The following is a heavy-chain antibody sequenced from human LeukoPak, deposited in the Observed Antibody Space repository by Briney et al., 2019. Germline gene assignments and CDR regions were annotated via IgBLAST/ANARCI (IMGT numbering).Heavy chain of an antibody. CDR2: IWYDGSNK. V-gene: IGHV3-33*06. J-gene: IGHJ4*02. D-gene: IGHD1-26*01. CDR3: AKAPYSANYYFDH. CDR1: GFTFSSYG. Sequence: GRSLRLSCAASGFTFSSYGMHWVRQAPGKGLEWVAVIWYDGSNKYYADSVKGRFTISRGNSKNTLYLQMNSLRAEDTAVYYCAKAPYSANYYFDHWGQGTLVTVSS.